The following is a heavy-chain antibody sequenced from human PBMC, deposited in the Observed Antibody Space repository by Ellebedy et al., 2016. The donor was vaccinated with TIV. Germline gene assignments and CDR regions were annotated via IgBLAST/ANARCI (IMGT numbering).Heavy chain of an antibody. J-gene: IGHJ4*02. V-gene: IGHV1-69*13. CDR3: ARAESGGYAWDY. CDR1: GVTFNNYA. CDR2: IIPIFRTP. D-gene: IGHD5-12*01. Sequence: AASVKVSCKVSGVTFNNYALNWVRQAPGQGLEWMGGIIPIFRTPNYAQRFQGRVTITADEYTSTVYMELSSLRSEDTAVYFCARAESGGYAWDYWGQGTQVTVSS.